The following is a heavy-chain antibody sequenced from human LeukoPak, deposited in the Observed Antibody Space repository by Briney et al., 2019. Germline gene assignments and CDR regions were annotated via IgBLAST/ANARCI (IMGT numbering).Heavy chain of an antibody. V-gene: IGHV4-59*08. Sequence: SETLSLTCTVSGGSISSYYWSWIRQPPGKGLEWIGYIYYSGSTNYNPSLKSRVTISVDTSKNQFSLKLSSVTAADTAVYYCARHKEVEWSRIWYYYYGMDVWGQGTTVTVSS. CDR1: GGSISSYY. D-gene: IGHD3-3*01. J-gene: IGHJ6*02. CDR2: IYYSGST. CDR3: ARHKEVEWSRIWYYYYGMDV.